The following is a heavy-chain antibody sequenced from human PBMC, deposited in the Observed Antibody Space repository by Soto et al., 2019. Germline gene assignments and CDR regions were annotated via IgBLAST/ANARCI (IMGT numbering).Heavy chain of an antibody. Sequence: ASVKVSCKASGYTFTSYGISWVRQAPGQGLEWMGWISAYNGNTNYAQKLQGRVTMTTDTSTSTAYMELRSLRSDDTAVYYCARDPTPLAAAGTDYWGQGTLVTVSS. CDR3: ARDPTPLAAAGTDY. CDR2: ISAYNGNT. D-gene: IGHD6-13*01. V-gene: IGHV1-18*01. CDR1: GYTFTSYG. J-gene: IGHJ4*02.